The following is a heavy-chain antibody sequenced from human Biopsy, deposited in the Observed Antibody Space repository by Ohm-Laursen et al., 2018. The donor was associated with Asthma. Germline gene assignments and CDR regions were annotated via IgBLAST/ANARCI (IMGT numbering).Heavy chain of an antibody. CDR3: AREATSGEVPFGHFYALDV. J-gene: IGHJ6*04. CDR2: INPFGGSS. V-gene: IGHV1-46*01. CDR1: GYTFTSYY. D-gene: IGHD2-2*01. Sequence: SSVKVSCKVSGYTFTSYYMHWVRQAPGHGLEWMGMINPFGGSSNFAQKFQGRLTMTRDTSTRTVYMELSSLRSEDTAVYYWAREATSGEVPFGHFYALDVWGEGTTVTVSS.